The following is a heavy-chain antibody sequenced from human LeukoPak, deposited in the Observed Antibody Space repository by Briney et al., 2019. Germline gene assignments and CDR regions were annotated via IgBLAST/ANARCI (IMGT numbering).Heavy chain of an antibody. CDR1: DGSISSGDYY. D-gene: IGHD3-16*01. CDR3: AREHPRGEVDDFDY. Sequence: SETLSLTCTVSDGSISSGDYYWSWIRQPPGKGLEWIGYIYYSGSIYYNPSLKSRVTISVDTSKNQFSLKLSSVTAADTAVYYCAREHPRGEVDDFDYWGQGTLVTVSS. CDR2: IYYSGSI. J-gene: IGHJ4*02. V-gene: IGHV4-30-4*08.